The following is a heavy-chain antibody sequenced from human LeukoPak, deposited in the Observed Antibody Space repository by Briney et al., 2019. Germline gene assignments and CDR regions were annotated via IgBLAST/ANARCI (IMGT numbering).Heavy chain of an antibody. CDR3: AIWGSNYYYYGMDV. CDR2: IYYSGST. CDR1: GGSISSGSYY. J-gene: IGHJ6*02. V-gene: IGHV4-31*03. D-gene: IGHD7-27*01. Sequence: PSETLSLTCTVSGGSISSGSYYWSWIRQHPGKGLEWIGYIYYSGSTYYNPSLKSRVTISVDTSKNQFSLKLSSVTAADTAVYYCAIWGSNYYYYGMDVWGQGTTVTVSS.